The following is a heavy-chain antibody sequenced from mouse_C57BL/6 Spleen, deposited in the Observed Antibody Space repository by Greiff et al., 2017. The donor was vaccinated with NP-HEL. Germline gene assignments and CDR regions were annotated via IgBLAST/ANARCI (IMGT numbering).Heavy chain of an antibody. V-gene: IGHV7-3*01. CDR2: IRNKANGYTT. J-gene: IGHJ3*01. D-gene: IGHD1-1*01. Sequence: EVMLVESGGGLVQPGGSLSLSCAASGFTFTDYYMSWVRQPPGKALEWLGFIRNKANGYTTEYNASVKGRFTISRDNSQSILYLQMNALRAEDSATYYCARYGYYGSSYPFAYWGQGTLVTVSA. CDR3: ARYGYYGSSYPFAY. CDR1: GFTFTDYY.